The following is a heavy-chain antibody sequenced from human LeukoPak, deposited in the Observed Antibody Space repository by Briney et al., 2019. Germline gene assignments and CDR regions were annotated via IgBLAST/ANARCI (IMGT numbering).Heavy chain of an antibody. V-gene: IGHV4-39*01. CDR2: IYYSGST. CDR1: GGAISSSSYY. CDR3: ARHHVLRFLELVYYFDY. D-gene: IGHD3-3*01. Sequence: SETLSLTCTVSGGAISSSSYYWGWIRQPPGKGLEWIGSIYYSGSTYYNPSLKSRVTISVDTSKNQFSLKLSSVTAADTAVYYCARHHVLRFLELVYYFDYWGQGTLVTVSS. J-gene: IGHJ4*02.